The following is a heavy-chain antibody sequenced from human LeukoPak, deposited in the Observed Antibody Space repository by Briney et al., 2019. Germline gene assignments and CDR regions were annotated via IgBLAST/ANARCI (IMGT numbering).Heavy chain of an antibody. D-gene: IGHD3-10*01. J-gene: IGHJ4*02. CDR1: GGSISSSNYY. CDR2: IHYSETT. CDR3: ARDGYRGVHY. Sequence: PSETLSLTCTVSGGSISSSNYYWGWIRQPPGKGLEWIASIHYSETTYYNPSLKSRVTISVDTSKNQFSLKLSSVTAADTAVYYCARDGYRGVHYWGQGTLVTVSS. V-gene: IGHV4-39*07.